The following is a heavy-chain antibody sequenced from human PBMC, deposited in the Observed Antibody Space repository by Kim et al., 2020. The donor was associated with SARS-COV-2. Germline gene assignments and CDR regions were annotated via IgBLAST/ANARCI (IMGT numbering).Heavy chain of an antibody. V-gene: IGHV1-8*01. CDR3: ARRGIAARRDTNWFGS. CDR1: GYTFTSYD. J-gene: IGHJ5*01. Sequence: ASVKVSCKASGYTFTSYDINWVRQATGQGLEWMGWMNPNSGNTGYAQKFQGRVTMTRNTSISTAYMELSSLRSEDTAVYYCARRGIAARRDTNWFGSWGQGTLVTVSS. D-gene: IGHD6-6*01. CDR2: MNPNSGNT.